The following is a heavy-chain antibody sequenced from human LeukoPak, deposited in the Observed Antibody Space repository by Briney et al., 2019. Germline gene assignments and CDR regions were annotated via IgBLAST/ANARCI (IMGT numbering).Heavy chain of an antibody. CDR2: IYPGDSDT. Sequence: GESLKISCKGSGYSFTSYWIGWVRQMPGKGLEWMGIIYPGDSDTRYSPSFQGQVTISADKSISTAYLQWSSLKASDTAMYYCARLSIVRWELQAQGGYYYYYMDVWGKGTTVTVSS. D-gene: IGHD1-26*01. CDR3: ARLSIVRWELQAQGGYYYYYMDV. J-gene: IGHJ6*03. V-gene: IGHV5-51*01. CDR1: GYSFTSYW.